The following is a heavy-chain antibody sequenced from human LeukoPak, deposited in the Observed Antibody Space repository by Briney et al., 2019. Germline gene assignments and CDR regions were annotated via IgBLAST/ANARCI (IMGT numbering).Heavy chain of an antibody. Sequence: SVKVSCKASGGTFSSYTTSWVRQAPGQGLEWMGRIIPILGIANYAQKFQGRVTITADKSTSTAYMELSSLRSEDTAVYYCARGSGSGSYYNELGGYYWGQGTLVTVSS. CDR3: ARGSGSGSYYNELGGYY. D-gene: IGHD3-10*01. J-gene: IGHJ4*02. CDR1: GGTFSSYT. V-gene: IGHV1-69*02. CDR2: IIPILGIA.